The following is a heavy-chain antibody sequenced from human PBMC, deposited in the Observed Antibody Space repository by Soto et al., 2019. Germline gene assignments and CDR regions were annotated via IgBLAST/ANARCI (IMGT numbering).Heavy chain of an antibody. CDR3: ARDGSSNHYYYYGMDV. CDR2: IWYDGSNK. Sequence: QVQLVEYGGGVVQPGRSLRLSCAASGFTFSSYGMHWVRQAPGKGLEWVAVIWYDGSNKYYADSVKGRFTISRDNSKNTLYLQMNSLRAEDTAVYYCARDGSSNHYYYYGMDVWGQGTTVTVSS. D-gene: IGHD6-13*01. V-gene: IGHV3-33*01. J-gene: IGHJ6*02. CDR1: GFTFSSYG.